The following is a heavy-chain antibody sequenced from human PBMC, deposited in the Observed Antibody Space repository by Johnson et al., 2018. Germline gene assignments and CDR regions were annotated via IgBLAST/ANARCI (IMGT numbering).Heavy chain of an antibody. CDR1: GYTFTSYD. D-gene: IGHD2-15*01. CDR2: MNPNSGNT. J-gene: IGHJ6*01. V-gene: IGHV1-8*01. Sequence: QVQLVQSGAEVKKPGASVKVSCKASGYTFTSYDINWVRQATGQGLEWMGWMNPNSGNTGYAQKFQGRVTMTRNTTISTAYMELSSLRSEDTAVYYCAGVAGVVSGGSCYYYYGREVWGQGTTVTVSS. CDR3: AGVAGVVSGGSCYYYYGREV.